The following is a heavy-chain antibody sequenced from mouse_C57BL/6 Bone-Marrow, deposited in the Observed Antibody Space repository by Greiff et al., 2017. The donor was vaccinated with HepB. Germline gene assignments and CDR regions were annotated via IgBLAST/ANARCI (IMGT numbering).Heavy chain of an antibody. D-gene: IGHD1-1*01. CDR1: GYTFTSYW. V-gene: IGHV1-69*01. J-gene: IGHJ1*03. Sequence: QVQLQQPGAELVMPGASVKLSCKASGYTFTSYWMHWVKQRPGQGLEWIGEIDPSDSYTNYNQKFKGKSTLTVDNPSSTAYMQLSSLTSEDSAVYYCARSSITTVWYFDVWGTGTTVTVSS. CDR3: ARSSITTVWYFDV. CDR2: IDPSDSYT.